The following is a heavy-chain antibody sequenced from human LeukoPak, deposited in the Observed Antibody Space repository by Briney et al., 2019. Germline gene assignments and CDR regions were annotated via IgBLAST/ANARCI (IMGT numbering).Heavy chain of an antibody. V-gene: IGHV4-30-4*08. Sequence: SQTLSLTCSVSGGSISSGDYYWTWIRQPPGKGLEWIGYIYYSGSTYYNPSLKSRVIISVDTSKNQFSLKLSSVTAADTAVYFCDRVHCSSTSCYRFDPWGQGTLVTVSS. CDR2: IYYSGST. J-gene: IGHJ5*02. CDR3: DRVHCSSTSCYRFDP. CDR1: GGSISSGDYY. D-gene: IGHD2-2*01.